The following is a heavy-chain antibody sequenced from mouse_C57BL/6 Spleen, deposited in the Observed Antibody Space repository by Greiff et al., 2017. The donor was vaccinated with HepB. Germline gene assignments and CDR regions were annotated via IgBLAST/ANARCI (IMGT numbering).Heavy chain of an antibody. Sequence: VQLQQSGAELVKPGASVKMSCKASGYTFTSYWITWVKQRPGQGLEWIGDIYPGSGSTNYNEKFKSKATLTVDTSSSTAYMQLSSLTSEDSAVYYCARSRRVTNGFDYWGQGTTLTVSS. CDR2: IYPGSGST. CDR1: GYTFTSYW. CDR3: ARSRRVTNGFDY. J-gene: IGHJ2*01. D-gene: IGHD2-3*01. V-gene: IGHV1-55*01.